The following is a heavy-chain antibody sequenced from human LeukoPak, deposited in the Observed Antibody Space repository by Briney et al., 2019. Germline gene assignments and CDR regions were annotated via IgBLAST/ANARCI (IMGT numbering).Heavy chain of an antibody. CDR3: ARVKMGATVSDYYYYYMDV. Sequence: GGSLRLSCAASGFTFGDYTIHWVRQAPGKRLQSVSAITSNGAYTHYADSVKGRFTISRDNSRNAVFLQMGGLRIEDMAVYYCARVKMGATVSDYYYYYMDVWGKGTTVTVSS. CDR1: GFTFGDYT. V-gene: IGHV3-64*02. J-gene: IGHJ6*03. CDR2: ITSNGAYT. D-gene: IGHD1-26*01.